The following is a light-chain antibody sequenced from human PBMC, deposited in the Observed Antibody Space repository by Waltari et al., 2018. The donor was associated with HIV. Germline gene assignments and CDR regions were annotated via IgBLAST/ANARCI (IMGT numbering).Light chain of an antibody. Sequence: SYDLTQPPSVSVSPGQTARITCSGDALTKQYVYWYQQKSGQAPVLVISKDNERPSGIPSRFAGFSSGTTVTLTISGVQADDEADYYCQSADNRGTYDVVFGGGTKLTVL. CDR1: ALTKQY. V-gene: IGLV3-25*03. CDR2: KDN. CDR3: QSADNRGTYDVV. J-gene: IGLJ2*01.